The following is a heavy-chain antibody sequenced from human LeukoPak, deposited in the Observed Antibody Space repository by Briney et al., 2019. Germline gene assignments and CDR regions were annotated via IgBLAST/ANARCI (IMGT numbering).Heavy chain of an antibody. CDR3: ARVRGSYSAFDY. Sequence: GGSLRLSCAASGFTFSSYWMSWVRQAPGKGLEWVSAISGSGGSTYYADSVKDRFTISRDNAKDSLFLQMNSLRAEDTAVYYCARVRGSYSAFDYWGQGTLVTVSS. D-gene: IGHD1-26*01. CDR2: ISGSGGST. J-gene: IGHJ4*02. CDR1: GFTFSSYW. V-gene: IGHV3-23*01.